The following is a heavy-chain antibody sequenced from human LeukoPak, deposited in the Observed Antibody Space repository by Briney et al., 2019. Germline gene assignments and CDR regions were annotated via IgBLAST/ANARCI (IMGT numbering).Heavy chain of an antibody. Sequence: GGSLRLSCAASGFTFRSHGMHWVRQAPGKGLEWVGVILYDGSDSYYTDSVKGRFTLSRDNSKNTLYLQMNSLRAEDTAVYFCARDRDSSSHYFDYWGQGALVTVSS. V-gene: IGHV3-33*05. D-gene: IGHD6-6*01. J-gene: IGHJ4*02. CDR1: GFTFRSHG. CDR2: ILYDGSDS. CDR3: ARDRDSSSHYFDY.